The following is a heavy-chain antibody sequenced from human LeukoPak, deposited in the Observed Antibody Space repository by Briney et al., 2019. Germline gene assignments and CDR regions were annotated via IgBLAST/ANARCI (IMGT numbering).Heavy chain of an antibody. J-gene: IGHJ4*02. V-gene: IGHV3-21*01. CDR3: ATTPNRYFDWLLQIDY. CDR2: IGGGGRYI. CDR1: GFTFSSYT. D-gene: IGHD3-9*01. Sequence: GGSLRLSCAVSGFTFSSYTMNWVRQAPGKGLEWVSSIGGGGRYIYYADSMKGRFTISRDNAKNTLYLQMNSLRAEDTAVYYCATTPNRYFDWLLQIDYWGQGTLVTVSS.